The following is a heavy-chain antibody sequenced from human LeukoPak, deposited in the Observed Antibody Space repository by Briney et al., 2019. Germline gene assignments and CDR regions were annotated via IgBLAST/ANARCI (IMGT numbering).Heavy chain of an antibody. D-gene: IGHD2-21*01. CDR1: GFTFSSYA. V-gene: IGHV3-30-3*01. J-gene: IGHJ3*02. CDR2: ISYDGSNK. CDR3: ARDNPGIGAFDI. Sequence: PGGSLRLSCAASGFTFSSYAMHWVRQAPGKGLEWVAVISYDGSNKYYADSVKGRFTISRDNSKNTLYLQMNSLRAEDTAVYYCARDNPGIGAFDIWGQGTMVTVSS.